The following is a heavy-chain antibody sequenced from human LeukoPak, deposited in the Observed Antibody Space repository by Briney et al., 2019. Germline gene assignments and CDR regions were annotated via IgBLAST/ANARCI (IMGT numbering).Heavy chain of an antibody. J-gene: IGHJ4*02. CDR1: GGSISSYY. CDR2: IYTSGST. V-gene: IGHV4-4*07. Sequence: MPSETLSLTCTVSGGSISSYYWSWIRQPAGKGLEWIGRIYTSGSTNYNPSLKSRVTMSVDTSKNQFSLKLSSVTAADTAVYYCARDQDYYGSGSYGPDYWGQGTLVTVSS. D-gene: IGHD3-10*01. CDR3: ARDQDYYGSGSYGPDY.